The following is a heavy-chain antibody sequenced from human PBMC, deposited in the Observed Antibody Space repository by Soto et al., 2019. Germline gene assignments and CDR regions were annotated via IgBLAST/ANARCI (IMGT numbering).Heavy chain of an antibody. CDR1: GFTFISYA. CDR2: VSIGGST. CDR3: AKRRGAGGHFDY. J-gene: IGHJ4*02. D-gene: IGHD2-15*01. V-gene: IGHV3-23*01. Sequence: PGGALRVSCAASGFTFISYAMGWVRQGPGKGLEWVAVVSIGGSTHYADSVRGRFTISRDNSKNTLSLQMNSLTAEDTAVYFCAKRRGAGGHFDYWGQGALVTVSS.